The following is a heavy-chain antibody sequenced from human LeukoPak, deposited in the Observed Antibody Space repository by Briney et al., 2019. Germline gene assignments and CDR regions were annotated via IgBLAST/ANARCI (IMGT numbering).Heavy chain of an antibody. V-gene: IGHV3-23*01. CDR1: GFTFSSYF. CDR2: IDVSGGST. Sequence: GGSLRLSCAASGFTFSSYFMSWVRQAPGKGLEWVSTIDVSGGSTYYADSVKGRFTISRDNSKNTLYLQMNSLRADDTAVYYCAKDQTPYYWGQGTLVTVSS. D-gene: IGHD4-23*01. CDR3: AKDQTPYY. J-gene: IGHJ4*02.